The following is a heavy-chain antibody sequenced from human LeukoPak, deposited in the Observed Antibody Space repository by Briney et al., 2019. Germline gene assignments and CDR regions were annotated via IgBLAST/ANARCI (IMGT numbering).Heavy chain of an antibody. CDR3: ARDIVVMVAGSLPFGYVP. V-gene: IGHV4-39*01. J-gene: IGHJ5*02. D-gene: IGHD2-15*01. Sequence: SETLSLTCAVSGDSIRSSNFYWGWIREPPGKGLEWIGSIYYSGTAYYKPSLKSRVTMSVDTSKNQFSLKLKSVTAADTAVYYCARDIVVMVAGSLPFGYVPWGQGILVTVSS. CDR2: IYYSGTA. CDR1: GDSIRSSNFY.